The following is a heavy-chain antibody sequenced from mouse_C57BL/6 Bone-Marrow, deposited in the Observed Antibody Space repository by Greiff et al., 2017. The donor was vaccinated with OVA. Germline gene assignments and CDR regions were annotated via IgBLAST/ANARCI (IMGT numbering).Heavy chain of an antibody. D-gene: IGHD1-1*01. CDR3: ARCGSSYNYAMDY. CDR2: INPGSGGT. CDR1: GYAFTNYL. V-gene: IGHV1-54*01. Sequence: QVQLQQSGAELVRPGTSVKVSCKASGYAFTNYLIEWVKQRPGQGLEWIGVINPGSGGTNYNEKFKGKATLTADKSSSTAYMQLSSLTSEDSAVYFCARCGSSYNYAMDYWGQGTSVNVSS. J-gene: IGHJ4*01.